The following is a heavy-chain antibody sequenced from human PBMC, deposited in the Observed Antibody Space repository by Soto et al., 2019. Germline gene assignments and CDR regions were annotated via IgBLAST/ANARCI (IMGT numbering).Heavy chain of an antibody. CDR3: ARIGNPDASLYFDY. J-gene: IGHJ4*02. D-gene: IGHD2-2*01. CDR1: GGSIRISVYY. Sequence: QVQLQESGPGLVKPSQTLSLTCTVSGGSIRISVYYWNWIRQHPGKGLEWIGYTYHTGSTYYNPSLESRVTISVDPSKNQFSLKLSSVTAADTAVYYCARIGNPDASLYFDYWGQGTLVTVSS. CDR2: TYHTGST. V-gene: IGHV4-31*03.